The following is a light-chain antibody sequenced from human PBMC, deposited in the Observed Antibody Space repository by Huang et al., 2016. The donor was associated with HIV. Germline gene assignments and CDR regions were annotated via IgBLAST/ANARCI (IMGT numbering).Light chain of an antibody. CDR2: DAS. CDR3: QQRSNWPLT. Sequence: EIVLTQSPATLSLSPGERAPLSCRASQSVSSYLAWYKQKPGQAPRLLIYDASNRATGIPARFSGSGSVTDFTLTISSLEPEDFAVYYCQQRSNWPLTFGGGTKVEIK. J-gene: IGKJ4*01. CDR1: QSVSSY. V-gene: IGKV3-11*01.